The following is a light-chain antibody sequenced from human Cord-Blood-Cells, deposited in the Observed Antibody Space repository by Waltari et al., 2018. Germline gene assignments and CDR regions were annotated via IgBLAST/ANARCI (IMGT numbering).Light chain of an antibody. J-gene: IGKJ5*01. V-gene: IGKV1-33*01. CDR3: QQYDNLPIT. Sequence: DIQMTQSPSSLSASVGDRVTITCQASQDISNYLNWYQQKPGKAPKLLIYDASNLETGVPSRFSGIGSVTDFTFTISSLQPEDIATYYCQQYDNLPITFGQGTRLEIK. CDR1: QDISNY. CDR2: DAS.